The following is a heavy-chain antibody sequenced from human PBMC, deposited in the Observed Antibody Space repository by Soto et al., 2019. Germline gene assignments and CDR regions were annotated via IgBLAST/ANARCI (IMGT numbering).Heavy chain of an antibody. D-gene: IGHD2-8*01. CDR1: GFTVSSNY. V-gene: IGHV3-66*01. Sequence: GGSLRLSCAASGFTVSSNYMSWVRQAPGKGLEWVSVIYSGGSTYYADSVKGRFTISRDNSKNTLYLQMNSLRAEDTAVYYCANSIVLIVYDSPAFDIWGQRTLVTVSS. CDR2: IYSGGST. J-gene: IGHJ4*01. CDR3: ANSIVLIVYDSPAFDI.